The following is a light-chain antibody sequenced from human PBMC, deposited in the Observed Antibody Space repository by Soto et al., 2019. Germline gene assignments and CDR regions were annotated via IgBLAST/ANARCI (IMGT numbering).Light chain of an antibody. CDR3: QQANSFPLT. J-gene: IGKJ4*01. CDR1: QHINNW. V-gene: IGKV1-12*01. CDR2: ATS. Sequence: DTQMTQSPSSVFASLGDRVTITCRASQHINNWLAWYQQKPGKAPKLLISATSSLQGGVPSRFSGSGSGTVFTLTINSLQPEDFATYYCQQANSFPLTFGGGTKVEIK.